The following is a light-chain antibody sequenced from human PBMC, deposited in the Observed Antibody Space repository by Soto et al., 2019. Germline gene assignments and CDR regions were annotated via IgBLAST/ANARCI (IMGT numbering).Light chain of an antibody. Sequence: QSALTQPASVSGSPGQSITISCTGTSSDVGAYNYVSWYQQYPGKAPKLMIYEVSNRPSGISIRFFGSKSGNAASLTISGLQAEDEADYYCSSFTTSNTWVFGGGTKLTVL. CDR2: EVS. CDR1: SSDVGAYNY. J-gene: IGLJ3*02. V-gene: IGLV2-14*01. CDR3: SSFTTSNTWV.